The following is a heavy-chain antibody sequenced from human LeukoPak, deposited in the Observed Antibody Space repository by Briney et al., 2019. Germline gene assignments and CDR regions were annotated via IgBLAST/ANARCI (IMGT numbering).Heavy chain of an antibody. V-gene: IGHV3-23*01. J-gene: IGHJ4*02. Sequence: PGGSLRLSCAASGFTLSSYVMSWVRQAPGEGLEWVSAISGSGDSTYYADSVKGRFTISRDNSKNTLYLQMNSLRAEDTAVYYCARVIMVRGVIITFDYWGQGTLVTVSS. D-gene: IGHD3-10*01. CDR3: ARVIMVRGVIITFDY. CDR2: ISGSGDST. CDR1: GFTLSSYV.